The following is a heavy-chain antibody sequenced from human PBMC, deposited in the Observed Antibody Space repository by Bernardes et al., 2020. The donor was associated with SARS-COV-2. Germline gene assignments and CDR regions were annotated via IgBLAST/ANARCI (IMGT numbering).Heavy chain of an antibody. D-gene: IGHD2-21*01. CDR3: AKDLGCEQCGGCGGDCSYYGMDV. J-gene: IGHJ6*02. Sequence: GSLRLSCAASGFTFSSYAMSWVRQAPGKGLEWVSAISGSGGSTYYADSVKGRFTISRDNSKNTLYLQMNSLRAEDTAVYYCAKDLGCEQCGGCGGDCSYYGMDVWGQGTTVTVSS. V-gene: IGHV3-23*01. CDR1: GFTFSSYA. CDR2: ISGSGGST.